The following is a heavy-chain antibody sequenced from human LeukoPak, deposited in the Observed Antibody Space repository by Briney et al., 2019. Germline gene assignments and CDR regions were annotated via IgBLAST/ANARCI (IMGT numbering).Heavy chain of an antibody. Sequence: SETLSLTCTVSGGSVSSGSYYWSWIRQPPGKGLEWIGYIYYSGSTNYNPSLKSRVTISVDTSKNQFSLKLSSVTAADPAVYYCARVTTWGSVLDYWGQGTLVTVSS. CDR1: GGSVSSGSYY. V-gene: IGHV4-61*01. D-gene: IGHD7-27*01. CDR2: IYYSGST. J-gene: IGHJ4*02. CDR3: ARVTTWGSVLDY.